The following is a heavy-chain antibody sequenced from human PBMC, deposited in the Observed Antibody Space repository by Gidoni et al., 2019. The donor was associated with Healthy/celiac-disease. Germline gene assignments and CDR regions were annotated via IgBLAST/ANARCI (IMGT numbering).Heavy chain of an antibody. D-gene: IGHD2-2*01. J-gene: IGHJ3*02. CDR2: INPNSGGT. Sequence: QVQLVQSGAEVKKPGAPVKVSCQASGYTFTGYYMHWVRQAPGQGLEWMGWINPNSGGTNYAQKLQGRVTMTRDTSISTAYMELSRLRSDDTAVYYCARASHWDAFDIWGQGTMVTVSS. CDR1: GYTFTGYY. V-gene: IGHV1-2*02. CDR3: ARASHWDAFDI.